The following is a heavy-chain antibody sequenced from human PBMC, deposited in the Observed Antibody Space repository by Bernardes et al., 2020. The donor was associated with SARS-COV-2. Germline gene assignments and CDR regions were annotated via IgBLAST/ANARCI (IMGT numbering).Heavy chain of an antibody. Sequence: GGSLRLSCAASGFTFTDYAMSWVRQAPGKGLEWVSSIGDGVVNTHYADSVKGRFTISRDNSKNTLYLQMNSLRAEDTAVYYCAKSFPHISTWFDLNWFDSWGQGSLVTASS. D-gene: IGHD3-10*01. CDR1: GFTFTDYA. CDR3: AKSFPHISTWFDLNWFDS. J-gene: IGHJ5*01. CDR2: IGDGVVNT. V-gene: IGHV3-23*01.